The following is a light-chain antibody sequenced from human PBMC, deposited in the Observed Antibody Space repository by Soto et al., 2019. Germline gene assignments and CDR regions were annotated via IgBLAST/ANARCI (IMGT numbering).Light chain of an antibody. J-gene: IGKJ1*01. CDR3: QQYDGSPRT. Sequence: THSVATLSVSPVQRATLSFMAIQNIVLNLAWYQQIPGQAPRPLIYGASSRATGIPDRFSGSGSGTDFTLTISTLEPEDFAVYCCQQYDGSPRTFGQGTKVAIK. CDR1: QNIVLN. CDR2: GAS. V-gene: IGKV3-20*01.